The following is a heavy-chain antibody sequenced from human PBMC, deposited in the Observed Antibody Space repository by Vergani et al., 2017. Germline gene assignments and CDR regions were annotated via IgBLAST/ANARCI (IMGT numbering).Heavy chain of an antibody. D-gene: IGHD3-22*01. J-gene: IGHJ2*01. CDR2: IKQDGSEK. CDR3: ARYSSGYYFDL. CDR1: GFTFSSYW. V-gene: IGHV3-7*01. Sequence: VQLVESGGGLVKPGGSLRLSCAASGFTFSSYWMSWVRQAPGKGLEWVANIKQDGSEKYYVDSVKVRFTISRDNAKNSLYLQMNSLRAEDTAVYYCARYSSGYYFDLWGRGTLVTVSS.